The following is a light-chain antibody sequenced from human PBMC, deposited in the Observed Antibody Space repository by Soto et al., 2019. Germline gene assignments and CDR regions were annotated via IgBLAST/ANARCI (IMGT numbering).Light chain of an antibody. CDR2: GAS. Sequence: EIVMTQSPATLSVSPGERATLSCRASQSVSSNLAWYQQKPGQAPRLLIYGASTRATGIPARFSGSGSGTEFNLTISGLQSEDFAVYYCQQYNNWPPWTCGQGTKVEIK. V-gene: IGKV3-15*01. CDR1: QSVSSN. J-gene: IGKJ1*01. CDR3: QQYNNWPPWT.